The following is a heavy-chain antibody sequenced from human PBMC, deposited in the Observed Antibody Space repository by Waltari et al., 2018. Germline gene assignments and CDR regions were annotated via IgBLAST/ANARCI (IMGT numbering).Heavy chain of an antibody. Sequence: QVQLVQSGAEVKTPGASVKVSCKAYGYSFTGYELHWVRQAPGQGLEWIGRVITNSGDTTYAQKFQGRVTLTRDTSTSTGYMQLSGLRSDDTALYYCARDPAGDGFYYFDYWGQGSLVTVSS. CDR2: VITNSGDT. J-gene: IGHJ4*02. CDR1: GYSFTGYE. CDR3: ARDPAGDGFYYFDY. D-gene: IGHD2-2*01. V-gene: IGHV1-2*06.